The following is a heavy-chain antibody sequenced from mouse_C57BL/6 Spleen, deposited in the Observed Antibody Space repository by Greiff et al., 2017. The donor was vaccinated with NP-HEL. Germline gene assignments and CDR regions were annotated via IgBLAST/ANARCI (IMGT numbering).Heavy chain of an antibody. CDR3: ARDYYGNYAWFAY. D-gene: IGHD2-1*01. CDR2: INPSNGGT. CDR1: GYTFTSYW. J-gene: IGHJ3*01. V-gene: IGHV1-53*01. Sequence: VQLQESGTELVKPGASVKLSCKASGYTFTSYWMHWVKQRPGQGLEWIGNINPSNGGTNYNEKFKSKATLTVDKSSSTAYMQLSSLTSEDSAVYYCARDYYGNYAWFAYWGQGTLVTVSA.